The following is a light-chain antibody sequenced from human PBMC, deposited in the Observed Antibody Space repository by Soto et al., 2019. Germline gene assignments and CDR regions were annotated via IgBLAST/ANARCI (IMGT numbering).Light chain of an antibody. Sequence: EIGMTQSPATLSVSPWERVTPSCRASQGVRSNLAWYQQKPGQPPRLVISGASTRAPGIPARFSGFGSGTDFTLTISSLQSEDFAIYYCQQYNNWPAITFGQGTRLEI. CDR3: QQYNNWPAIT. V-gene: IGKV3D-15*01. CDR2: GAS. CDR1: QGVRSN. J-gene: IGKJ5*01.